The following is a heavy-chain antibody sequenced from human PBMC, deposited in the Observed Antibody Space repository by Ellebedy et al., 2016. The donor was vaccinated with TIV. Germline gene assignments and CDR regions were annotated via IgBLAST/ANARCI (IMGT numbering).Heavy chain of an antibody. V-gene: IGHV3-48*01. D-gene: IGHD3-3*01. J-gene: IGHJ4*02. Sequence: GESLKISXAASGFTFIIYSLNWVRQAPGKGLEWVSYISSSSRTIYYADSVKGRFTISRDNSKNTLNLQMNSLRAEDSAVYYCAKVDPRYGVAPFDSWGQGTLVIVSS. CDR2: ISSSSRTI. CDR1: GFTFIIYS. CDR3: AKVDPRYGVAPFDS.